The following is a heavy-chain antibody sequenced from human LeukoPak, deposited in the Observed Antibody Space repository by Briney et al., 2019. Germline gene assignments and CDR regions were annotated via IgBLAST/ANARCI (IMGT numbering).Heavy chain of an antibody. CDR2: IYYFGST. Sequence: KPSETLSLTCTVSGGSISSSGYYWGWIRQPPGKGLEWIGSIYYFGSTYYNPSLKSRLTISLDTSKNQFSLNLTSVTAADTAVYYCARENTGSYREFDYWGQGTLVTVSS. D-gene: IGHD1-26*01. CDR1: GGSISSSGYY. CDR3: ARENTGSYREFDY. J-gene: IGHJ4*02. V-gene: IGHV4-39*07.